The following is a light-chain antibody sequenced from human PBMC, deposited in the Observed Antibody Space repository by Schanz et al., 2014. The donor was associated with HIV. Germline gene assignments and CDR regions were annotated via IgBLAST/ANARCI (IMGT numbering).Light chain of an antibody. J-gene: IGLJ3*02. CDR3: LLYFGDSWL. Sequence: QAVVTQEPSLTVSPGGTVTLTCASSTGAVTSAYYPNWFQQKPGQAPRAMIYYTVNKHSWTPARFSASLLGGKAALTLSGVQPEDEDEYYCLLYFGDSWLFGGGTKVTVL. CDR2: YTV. V-gene: IGLV7-43*01. CDR1: TGAVTSAYY.